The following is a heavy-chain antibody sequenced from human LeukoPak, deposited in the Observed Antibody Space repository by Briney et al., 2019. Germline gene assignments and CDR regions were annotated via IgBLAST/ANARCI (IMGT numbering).Heavy chain of an antibody. V-gene: IGHV1-2*02. CDR1: GYTFTVYY. CDR2: SNPNSGGT. Sequence: ASVKVSFKASGYTFTVYYMHWVRRAPGQGLEWMGWSNPNSGGTDYAQKFQGRVTMTRDTSISTAYMELSRLRSDDTAVYYCATWGDSGYCFETFDYWGQGTLVTVSS. J-gene: IGHJ4*02. CDR3: ATWGDSGYCFETFDY. D-gene: IGHD3-22*01.